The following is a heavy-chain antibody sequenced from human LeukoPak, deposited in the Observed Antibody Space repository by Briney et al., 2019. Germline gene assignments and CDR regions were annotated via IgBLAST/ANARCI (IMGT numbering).Heavy chain of an antibody. Sequence: GGSLRLSCAASGFTFSSYAMSWVRQAPGKGLEWVSAISGSGGSTYYADSVKGRFTISRDNSKNTLYLQMNSLRAGDTAVYYCAKEYYDYVWGSYRYRPSFDPWGQGTLVTVSS. J-gene: IGHJ5*02. CDR2: ISGSGGST. V-gene: IGHV3-23*01. CDR3: AKEYYDYVWGSYRYRPSFDP. CDR1: GFTFSSYA. D-gene: IGHD3-16*02.